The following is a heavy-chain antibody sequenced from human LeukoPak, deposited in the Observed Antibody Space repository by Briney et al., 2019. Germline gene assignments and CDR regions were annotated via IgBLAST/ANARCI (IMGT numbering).Heavy chain of an antibody. J-gene: IGHJ6*02. Sequence: SETLSLTCGVSGGSITSTNYWTWVRQPPGKGLEGIGTISYSGSTFYNPSLKSRVTISVDTSKNQFSLRLSSMTATDTAVYYCARLYYDGWGGLDVWGHGTTVIVSS. V-gene: IGHV4-39*01. D-gene: IGHD3-22*01. CDR1: GGSITSTNY. CDR3: ARLYYDGWGGLDV. CDR2: ISYSGST.